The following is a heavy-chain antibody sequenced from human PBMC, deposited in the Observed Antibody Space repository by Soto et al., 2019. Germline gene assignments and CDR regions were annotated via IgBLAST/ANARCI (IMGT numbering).Heavy chain of an antibody. Sequence: ASVNFSCKGSGYSFTHYAIHWVRQAPGQRLEWMGWINVGNGNRKYSQKFQGRVTLSIDTPASIVYMEMSSLRYEDTAVYFCTSSSSWGWAEYFYGMDVWGQGTTVTVS. CDR1: GYSFTHYA. J-gene: IGHJ6*02. CDR2: INVGNGNR. CDR3: TSSSSWGWAEYFYGMDV. D-gene: IGHD6-13*01. V-gene: IGHV1-3*01.